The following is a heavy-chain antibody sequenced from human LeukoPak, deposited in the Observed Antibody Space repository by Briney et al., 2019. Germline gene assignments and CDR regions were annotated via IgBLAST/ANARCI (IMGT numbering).Heavy chain of an antibody. Sequence: QPGGSLRLSCAASGFTFSSYWMSWVRQAPGKGLEWVANIKQDGSEKNYVDSVKGRFTSSRDNAKNSLELQMNSLRDEDTAVYYCARAGGYASSWAYWGQGTLVTVSS. CDR2: IKQDGSEK. J-gene: IGHJ4*02. CDR3: ARAGGYASSWAY. V-gene: IGHV3-7*01. CDR1: GFTFSSYW. D-gene: IGHD5-12*01.